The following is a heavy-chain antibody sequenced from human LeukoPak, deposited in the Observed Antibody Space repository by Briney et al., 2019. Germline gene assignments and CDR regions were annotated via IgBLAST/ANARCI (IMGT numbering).Heavy chain of an antibody. V-gene: IGHV3-23*01. CDR3: AKDIYGDYAY. D-gene: IGHD4-17*01. J-gene: IGHJ4*02. CDR2: ISGSGGST. CDR1: GFTFTDYA. Sequence: PGGSLRLSCAASGFTFTDYAVTWVRQAPGKGLEWVSGISGSGGSTYYADSVKGRFTISRDNSKNTLYLQMNSLRAEDTAVYYCAKDIYGDYAYWGQGTLVTVSS.